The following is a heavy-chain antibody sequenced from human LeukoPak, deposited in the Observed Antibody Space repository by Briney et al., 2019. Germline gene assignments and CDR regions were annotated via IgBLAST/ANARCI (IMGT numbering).Heavy chain of an antibody. CDR1: GGSISSYY. CDR2: IYYSGST. J-gene: IGHJ4*02. CDR3: ARDRPPPRGAAAGRGYFDY. D-gene: IGHD6-13*01. V-gene: IGHV4-59*12. Sequence: TSETLSLTCTVSGGSISSYYWSWIRQPPGKGLEWIGYIYYSGSTNYNPSLKSRVTISVDTSKNQFSLKLSSVTAADTAVYYCARDRPPPRGAAAGRGYFDYWGQGTLVTVSS.